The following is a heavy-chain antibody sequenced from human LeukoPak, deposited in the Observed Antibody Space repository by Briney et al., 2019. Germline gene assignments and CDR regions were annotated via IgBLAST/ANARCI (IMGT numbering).Heavy chain of an antibody. V-gene: IGHV4-34*01. CDR3: ARGFASSGYYYYYYYMDV. D-gene: IGHD3-22*01. CDR2: INHSGST. CDR1: GGSFSGYY. Sequence: SETLSLTCAVYGGSFSGYYWSWIRQPPGKGLEWIGGINHSGSTNYNPSLKSRVTISVDTSKNQFSLKLSSVTAADTAVYYCARGFASSGYYYYYYYMDVWGKGTTVTVSS. J-gene: IGHJ6*03.